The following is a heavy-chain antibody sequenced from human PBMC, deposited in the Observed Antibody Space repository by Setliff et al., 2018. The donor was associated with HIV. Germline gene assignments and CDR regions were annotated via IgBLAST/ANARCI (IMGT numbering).Heavy chain of an antibody. CDR3: AKLDYYDFSGSWARKAAIDF. J-gene: IGHJ3*01. CDR1: GFTFSSSA. CDR2: IQSGGIT. V-gene: IGHV3-23*01. Sequence: GGSLRLSCAASGFTFSSSALTWVRQAPGKGLEWVSLIQSGGITYYADSVKGRFTISRDNSNNTLSLQMSSLRAEDTAQYYCAKLDYYDFSGSWARKAAIDFWGQGTMVTVSS. D-gene: IGHD3-22*01.